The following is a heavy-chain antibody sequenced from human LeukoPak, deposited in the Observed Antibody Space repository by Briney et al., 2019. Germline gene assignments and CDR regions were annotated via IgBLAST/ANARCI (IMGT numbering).Heavy chain of an antibody. CDR2: ISSSGSTI. CDR3: ARVGLAVAGPYFDY. V-gene: IGHV3-48*04. Sequence: GGSLRLSCAASGFTFSSYAMSWVRQAPGKGLEWVSYISSSGSTIYYADSVKGRFTISRDNAKNSLYLQMNSLRAEDTAVYYCARVGLAVAGPYFDYWGQGTLVTVSS. D-gene: IGHD6-19*01. CDR1: GFTFSSYA. J-gene: IGHJ4*02.